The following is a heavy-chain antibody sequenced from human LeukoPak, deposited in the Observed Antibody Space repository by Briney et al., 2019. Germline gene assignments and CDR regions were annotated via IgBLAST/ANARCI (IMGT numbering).Heavy chain of an antibody. V-gene: IGHV3-23*01. CDR3: AKWGGYDVLTGYYDSDY. CDR1: AFTVSNYA. Sequence: GASLRLSCAASAFTVSNYAMSWVRQAPGKGLGWVSAVSGRDTSTYYADSVKGRFTISRDNSKNTLYLQMNSLRAEDTAIYYCAKWGGYDVLTGYYDSDYWGQATLVTVSS. CDR2: VSGRDTST. J-gene: IGHJ4*02. D-gene: IGHD3-9*01.